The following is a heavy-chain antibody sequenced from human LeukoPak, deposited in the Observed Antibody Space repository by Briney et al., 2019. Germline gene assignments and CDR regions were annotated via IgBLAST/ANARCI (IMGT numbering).Heavy chain of an antibody. D-gene: IGHD6-13*01. CDR1: GVSISNYY. CDR2: IYYSGST. Sequence: SETLSLTCTVSGVSISNYYWSWIRQPPGKGLEWIGYIYYSGSTNYNPSLKSRVTISVDTSKNQFSLKLSSVTAADTAVYYCARGVEKFAYSSSWPYFDYWGQGTLVTVSS. V-gene: IGHV4-59*01. J-gene: IGHJ4*02. CDR3: ARGVEKFAYSSSWPYFDY.